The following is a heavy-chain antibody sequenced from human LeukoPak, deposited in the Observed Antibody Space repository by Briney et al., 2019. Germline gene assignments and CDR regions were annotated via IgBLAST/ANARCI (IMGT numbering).Heavy chain of an antibody. J-gene: IGHJ4*02. V-gene: IGHV4-30-2*01. CDR3: ARHSTTYYDFDY. CDR1: GGSISSGGYS. Sequence: KASETLSLTCAVSGGSISSGGYSWSWIRQPPGKGLEWIGYIYHSGSTYYNPSLKGRVTISVDRSKNQFSLKLSSVTAADTAVYYCARHSTTYYDFDYWGQGTLVTVSA. D-gene: IGHD2-2*01. CDR2: IYHSGST.